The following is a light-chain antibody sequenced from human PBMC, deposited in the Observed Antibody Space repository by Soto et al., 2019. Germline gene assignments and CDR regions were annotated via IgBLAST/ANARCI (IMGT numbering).Light chain of an antibody. V-gene: IGKV3-11*01. CDR3: QHRSNWPLLT. CDR2: DAS. Sequence: EIVLTQSPATLSLSPGERATLSCRASQSVSTYLAWYQQKAGQPPRLLIYDASNRATGIPARFSGSGSATDFTLTINSPDTDDFAVYYCQHRSNWPLLTFGPGTRVDGK. CDR1: QSVSTY. J-gene: IGKJ3*01.